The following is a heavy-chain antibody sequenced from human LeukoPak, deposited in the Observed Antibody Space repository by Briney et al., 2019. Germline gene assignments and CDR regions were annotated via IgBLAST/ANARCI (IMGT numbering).Heavy chain of an antibody. J-gene: IGHJ6*03. CDR1: GGSISSYY. D-gene: IGHD3-22*01. CDR2: IYYSGST. Sequence: SETLSLTCTVSGGSISSYYWSWIRQPPGKGLEWIGYIYYSGSTNYNPSLKSRVTISVDTSKNQFSLKLSSVTAADTAVYYCARRSGYYYYYYYYMDVWGKGTTVTISS. V-gene: IGHV4-59*12. CDR3: ARRSGYYYYYYYYMDV.